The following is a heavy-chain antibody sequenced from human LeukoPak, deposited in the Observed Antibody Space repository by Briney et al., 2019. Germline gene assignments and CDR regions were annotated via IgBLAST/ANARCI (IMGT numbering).Heavy chain of an antibody. CDR1: GFTFSKYG. D-gene: IGHD5-12*01. CDR3: ARDFEYSSSTGVY. Sequence: GGSLRLSCAASGFTFSKYGIHWVRPAPGKGLEWVAVIWYDGRTKYYADSVKGRFTISRDNSKNTLYLQMNSLRAEDTAVYYCARDFEYSSSTGVYWGQGTLVTVSS. J-gene: IGHJ4*02. CDR2: IWYDGRTK. V-gene: IGHV3-33*01.